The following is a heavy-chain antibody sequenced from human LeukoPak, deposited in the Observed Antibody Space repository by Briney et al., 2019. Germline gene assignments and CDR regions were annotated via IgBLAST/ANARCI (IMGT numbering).Heavy chain of an antibody. CDR2: IYYSGST. CDR3: ARHLPGYCSSTSCSKHGGNWFDP. V-gene: IGHV4-39*01. Sequence: PSETLSLTCTVSGGSISSSSYYWGWIRQPPGKGLEWIGSIYYSGSTYYNPSLKSRVTISVDTSKNQFSLKLSSVTAADTAVYYCARHLPGYCSSTSCSKHGGNWFDPWSQGTLVTVSS. J-gene: IGHJ5*02. CDR1: GGSISSSSYY. D-gene: IGHD2-2*01.